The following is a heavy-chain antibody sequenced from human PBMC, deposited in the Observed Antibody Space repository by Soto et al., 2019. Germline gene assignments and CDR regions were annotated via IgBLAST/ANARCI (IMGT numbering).Heavy chain of an antibody. CDR1: GGTFSSYA. Sequence: PSVKVSCKASGGTFSSYAISWVRQAPGQGLEWMGGIIPIFGTANYAQKFQGRVTITADESTSTAYMELSSLRSEDTAVYYCARAIGYYDSSGPYYFDYWGQGTLVTVSS. J-gene: IGHJ4*02. CDR3: ARAIGYYDSSGPYYFDY. CDR2: IIPIFGTA. V-gene: IGHV1-69*13. D-gene: IGHD3-22*01.